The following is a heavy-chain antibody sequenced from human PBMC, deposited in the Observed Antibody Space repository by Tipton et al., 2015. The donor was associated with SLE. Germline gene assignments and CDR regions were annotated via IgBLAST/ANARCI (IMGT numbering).Heavy chain of an antibody. D-gene: IGHD2-21*01. J-gene: IGHJ6*01. CDR2: IGHDGSNT. CDR3: ARGDFNV. Sequence: SLRLSCAASGFNFNMYPMHWVRQAPGKGLVWVSRIGHDGSNTVYADSLRGRFTISRDNAKNTLYLQMNSLRVEDTAVYYCARGDFNVWGQGTTVTVSS. CDR1: GFNFNMYP. V-gene: IGHV3-74*03.